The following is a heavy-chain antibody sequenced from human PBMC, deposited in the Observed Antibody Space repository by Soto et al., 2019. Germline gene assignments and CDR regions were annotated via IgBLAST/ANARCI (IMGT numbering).Heavy chain of an antibody. CDR1: GGSISSGGYY. D-gene: IGHD3-10*01. Sequence: NPSETLSLTCTVSGGSISSGGYYWSWIRQHPGKGLEWIGYIYYSGSTYYNPSLKSRVTISVDTSKNQFSLKLSSVTAADTAVYYCARVLWFGDLFHFDYWGKGTRVTASS. V-gene: IGHV4-31*03. CDR2: IYYSGST. J-gene: IGHJ4*02. CDR3: ARVLWFGDLFHFDY.